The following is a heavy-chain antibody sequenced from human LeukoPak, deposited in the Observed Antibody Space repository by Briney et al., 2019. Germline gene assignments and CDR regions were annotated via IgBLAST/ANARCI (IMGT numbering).Heavy chain of an antibody. CDR2: ISGSGGST. Sequence: GGSRKPSCPAPGSTFASIAMTWFRKAQGKGLGWVSAISGSGGSTYYADSVKGRFTISRDNSKNTLYLQMNSLRAEDTAVYYCAKDLGIAVADHNFDYWGQGTLVTVSS. D-gene: IGHD6-19*01. V-gene: IGHV3-23*01. CDR1: GSTFASIA. J-gene: IGHJ4*02. CDR3: AKDLGIAVADHNFDY.